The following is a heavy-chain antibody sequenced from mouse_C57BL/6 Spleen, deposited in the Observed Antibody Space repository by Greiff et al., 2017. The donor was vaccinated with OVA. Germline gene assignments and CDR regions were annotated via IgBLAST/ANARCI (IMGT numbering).Heavy chain of an antibody. D-gene: IGHD1-1*01. CDR1: GYTFTSYW. Sequence: QVQLQQPGAELVGPGSSVKLSCKASGYTFTSYWMDWVKQRPGQGLEWIGNIYPSDSETHYNQKFKDKATLTVDKSSSTAYMQLSSLTSEDSAVYYGAREYGSSYCDYWGQGTTLTVSS. CDR3: AREYGSSYCDY. V-gene: IGHV1-61*01. CDR2: IYPSDSET. J-gene: IGHJ2*01.